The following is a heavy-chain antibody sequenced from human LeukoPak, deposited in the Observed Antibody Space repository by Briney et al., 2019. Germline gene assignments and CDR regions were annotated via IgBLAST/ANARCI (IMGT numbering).Heavy chain of an antibody. J-gene: IGHJ6*02. Sequence: GGSLRLSCAASGFTFDDYAMHWVRQAPGKGLEWVSGISWNSGSKGYADSVKGRFTISRDNAKSSLYLQMSSLRAEDTALYYCAKDRGGSSRYYYYYYGMDVWGQGTTVTVSS. V-gene: IGHV3-9*01. CDR2: ISWNSGSK. D-gene: IGHD2-15*01. CDR1: GFTFDDYA. CDR3: AKDRGGSSRYYYYYYGMDV.